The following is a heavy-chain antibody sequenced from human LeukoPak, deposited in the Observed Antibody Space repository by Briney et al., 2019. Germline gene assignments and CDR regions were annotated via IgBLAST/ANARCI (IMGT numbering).Heavy chain of an antibody. Sequence: GESLKISCKGSGYSFTSYWIGWVRQMPGKGLEWMGIIYPGDSDTRYSPSFQGQVTISADKSISTAYLQWSSLKASDTAMYYCARLGRGGRGAGSGYYYYYYYMDVWAKGPRSPSP. CDR3: ARLGRGGRGAGSGYYYYYYYMDV. CDR1: GYSFTSYW. CDR2: IYPGDSDT. V-gene: IGHV5-51*01. J-gene: IGHJ6*03. D-gene: IGHD3-22*01.